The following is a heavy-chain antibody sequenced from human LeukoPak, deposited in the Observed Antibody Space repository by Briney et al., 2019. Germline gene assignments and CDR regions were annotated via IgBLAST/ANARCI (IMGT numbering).Heavy chain of an antibody. CDR2: ISAYNGNT. CDR3: ARADRRRYYDSSGRGGY. CDR1: GYTFTSYG. Sequence: GASVKVSCKASGYTFTSYGISWVRQAPGQGLEWMGWISAYNGNTNYAQKLQGRVTMTTDTSTSTAYMELRSLRSDDTAVYYCARADRRRYYDSSGRGGYWGQGTLVTVSS. V-gene: IGHV1-18*01. D-gene: IGHD3-22*01. J-gene: IGHJ4*02.